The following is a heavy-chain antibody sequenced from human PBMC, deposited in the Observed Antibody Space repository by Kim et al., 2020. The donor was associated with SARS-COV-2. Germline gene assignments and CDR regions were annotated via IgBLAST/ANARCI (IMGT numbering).Heavy chain of an antibody. CDR2: ISGSGGST. D-gene: IGHD6-13*01. J-gene: IGHJ4*02. CDR1: GFTFSSYA. V-gene: IGHV3-23*01. CDR3: AKFFRGQLALRFDY. Sequence: GGSLRLSCAASGFTFSSYAMSWVRQAPGEGLEWVSAISGSGGSTYYADSVKGRFTISRDNSKNTLYLQMNSLRAEDTAVYYCAKFFRGQLALRFDYWGQGTLVTVSS.